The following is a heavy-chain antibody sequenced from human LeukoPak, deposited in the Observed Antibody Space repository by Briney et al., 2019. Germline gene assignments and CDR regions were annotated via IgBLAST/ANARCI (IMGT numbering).Heavy chain of an antibody. Sequence: PSETLSLTCTVSGGSISSSSYYWGWIRQPPGKGLECIGNIYHTGSTNYNPSLKSRVTISVDTSKNQFSLKLSSVTAADTAVYYCASTPFVAVAGIKVYYYGMDVWGQGTTVTVSS. V-gene: IGHV4-39*07. CDR3: ASTPFVAVAGIKVYYYGMDV. J-gene: IGHJ6*02. CDR2: IYHTGST. CDR1: GGSISSSSYY. D-gene: IGHD6-19*01.